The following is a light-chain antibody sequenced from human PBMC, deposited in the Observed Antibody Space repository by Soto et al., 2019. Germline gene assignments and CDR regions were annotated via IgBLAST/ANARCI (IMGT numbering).Light chain of an antibody. CDR1: ERDIGDYNY. V-gene: IGLV2-14*01. J-gene: IGLJ1*01. Sequence: QSVLAQPASVSGSPGQSITISCSGTERDIGDYNYVSWYQQLPGRAPKLMIYEVSNRPSGVSNRFSASKSGNTASLTISGLQAEDEADYYCSSYTNRSNHVFGNGTKGTV. CDR2: EVS. CDR3: SSYTNRSNHV.